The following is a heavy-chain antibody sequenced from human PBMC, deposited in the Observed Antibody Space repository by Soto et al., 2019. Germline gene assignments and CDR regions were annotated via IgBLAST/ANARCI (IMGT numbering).Heavy chain of an antibody. D-gene: IGHD2-15*01. CDR1: GGSISSSSYY. CDR3: VRRGYCSGGSCYPTPFDY. V-gene: IGHV4-39*01. J-gene: IGHJ4*02. CDR2: IYYSGST. Sequence: QLQLQESGPGLVKPSETLSLTCTVSGGSISSSSYYWGWIRQPPGKGLEWIGSIYYSGSTYYNPSLKSRVTISVDTSKNQFSLELSSVTAADTAVYYCVRRGYCSGGSCYPTPFDYWGQGTLVTVSS.